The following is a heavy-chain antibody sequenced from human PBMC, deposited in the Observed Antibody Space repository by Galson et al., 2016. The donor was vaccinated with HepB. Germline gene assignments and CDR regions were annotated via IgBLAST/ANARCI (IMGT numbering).Heavy chain of an antibody. CDR2: VYHSGST. D-gene: IGHD1-1*01. V-gene: IGHV4-61*01. CDR1: GDSVSSNSYY. J-gene: IGHJ6*02. Sequence: SETLSLTCTVSGDSVSSNSYYWSWIRQPPGKGLEWIGYVYHSGSTKYNPSLTSRVTMSVDTSKNQFSLKLSSVTASDTAIYYCARISGTNMIFPTRYYFYGLDVWGQGTTVTVSS. CDR3: ARISGTNMIFPTRYYFYGLDV.